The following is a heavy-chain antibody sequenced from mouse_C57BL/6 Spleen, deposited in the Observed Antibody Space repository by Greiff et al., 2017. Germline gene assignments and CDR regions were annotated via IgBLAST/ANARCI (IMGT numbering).Heavy chain of an antibody. D-gene: IGHD2-10*02. CDR3: ARGGYGKDYAMDY. Sequence: LVESGAELVRPGSSVKLSCKDSYFAFMASAMHWVKQRPGHGLEWIGSFTMYSDATEYSENFKGKATLTANTSSSTAYMELSSLTSEDSAVYYCARGGYGKDYAMDYWGQGTSVTVSS. J-gene: IGHJ4*01. V-gene: IGHV1-49*01. CDR2: FTMYSDAT. CDR1: YFAFMASA.